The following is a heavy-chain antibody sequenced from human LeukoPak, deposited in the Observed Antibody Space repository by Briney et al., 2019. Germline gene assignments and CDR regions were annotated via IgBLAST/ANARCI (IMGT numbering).Heavy chain of an antibody. CDR1: GYTFTSYD. J-gene: IGHJ5*02. CDR2: MNPNSGNT. Sequence: ASVKVSCKASGYTFTSYDINWVRQATGQGLEWMGWMNPNSGNTGYAQKFQGRVPMTRNTSISTAYMELSSLRSEGTAVYYCARGHTYYDFWSGYYKAGNWFDPWGQGTLVTVSS. V-gene: IGHV1-8*01. D-gene: IGHD3-3*01. CDR3: ARGHTYYDFWSGYYKAGNWFDP.